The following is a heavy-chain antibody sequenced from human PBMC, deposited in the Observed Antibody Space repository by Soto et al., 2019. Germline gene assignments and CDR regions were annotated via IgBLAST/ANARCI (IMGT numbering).Heavy chain of an antibody. CDR2: ISYDGGSK. V-gene: IGHV3-30-3*01. CDR3: ARKTTGTWFDY. CDR1: GFSFSSYA. Sequence: QVQLVESGGGVVQPGRSLRLSCAASGFSFSSYAMHWVRQAPGKGREWVALISYDGGSKSYADSVKGRVTISRDNSKNTEYLHMNSMRLEETAVYYRARKTTGTWFDYWGQGTLVTVSS. D-gene: IGHD3-10*01. J-gene: IGHJ4*02.